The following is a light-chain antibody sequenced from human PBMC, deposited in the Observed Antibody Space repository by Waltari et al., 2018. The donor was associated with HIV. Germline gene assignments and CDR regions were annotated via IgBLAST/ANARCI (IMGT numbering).Light chain of an antibody. Sequence: ELTQPPSVSVPSGQTASIPCSGAKLADKFPCWYQKKPGQPPILLVYQGSRRPSGIPERFSASKSANTATLTVRGAQPLDEAEYFCQAWDADHAVFGGGTTLTVL. V-gene: IGLV3-1*01. CDR1: KLADKF. J-gene: IGLJ2*01. CDR3: QAWDADHAV. CDR2: QGS.